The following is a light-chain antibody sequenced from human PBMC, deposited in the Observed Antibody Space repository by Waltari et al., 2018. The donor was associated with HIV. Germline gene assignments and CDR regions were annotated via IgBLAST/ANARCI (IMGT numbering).Light chain of an antibody. J-gene: IGKJ1*01. CDR2: AAS. Sequence: AIRMTQSPSSFSASTGDRVPITCRASQGISSYLAWYQQKPGKAPKLLLYAASTLQSGVPSRFSGSGSGTDFTLTISCLQSEDFATYYCQQYYSYPWTFGQGTKVEIK. CDR1: QGISSY. CDR3: QQYYSYPWT. V-gene: IGKV1-8*01.